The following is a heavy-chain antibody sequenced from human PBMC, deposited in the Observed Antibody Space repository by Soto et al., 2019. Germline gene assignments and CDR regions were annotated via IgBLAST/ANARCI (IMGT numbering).Heavy chain of an antibody. CDR2: INHSGST. D-gene: IGHD3-10*01. J-gene: IGHJ4*02. CDR1: GGSFSGYY. CDR3: ARAYITMVRGVIIT. Sequence: TSETLSLTCAVYGGSFSGYYWSWIRQPPGKGLEWIGEINHSGSTNYNPSLKSRVTISVDTSKNQFSLKLSSVTAADTAVYYCARAYITMVRGVIITWSQGTLVTVSS. V-gene: IGHV4-34*01.